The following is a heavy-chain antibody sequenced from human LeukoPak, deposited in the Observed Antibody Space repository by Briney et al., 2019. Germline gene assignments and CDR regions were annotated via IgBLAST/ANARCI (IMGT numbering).Heavy chain of an antibody. CDR3: ARVGDVATIDY. CDR2: ISAYNGNT. Sequence: ASVKVSCKASGFTFTSFGFSWVRQAPGQGLEWMGWISAYNGNTNYAQNLQGRVTMTTDTSTSTAYMELRSLRSDDTAVYYCARVGDVATIDYWGQGTLVTVSS. V-gene: IGHV1-18*01. CDR1: GFTFTSFG. J-gene: IGHJ4*02. D-gene: IGHD5-12*01.